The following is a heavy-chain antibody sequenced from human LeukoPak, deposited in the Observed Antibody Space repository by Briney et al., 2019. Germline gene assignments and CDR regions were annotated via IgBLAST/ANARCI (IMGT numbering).Heavy chain of an antibody. D-gene: IGHD3-10*01. CDR1: GVSISSSNW. J-gene: IGHJ4*02. V-gene: IGHV4-4*02. CDR3: ARDKTYGSGGFDY. Sequence: SGTLSLTCAVSGVSISSSNWWSGVRQPPGEGLEWIGEIYHSGSTNYNPSLKSRVTISVDKSKNQFSLKLSSVTAADTAVYYCARDKTYGSGGFDYWGQGTLVTVSS. CDR2: IYHSGST.